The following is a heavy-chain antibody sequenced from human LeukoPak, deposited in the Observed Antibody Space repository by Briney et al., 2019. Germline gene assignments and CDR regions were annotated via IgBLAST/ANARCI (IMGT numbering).Heavy chain of an antibody. Sequence: VASVKVSCKASGYTFTGYYIHWVRQAPGQGLEWMGWINPNSGGTNYAQKFQGRVTMTRDTSISTAYMELSRLTSDDTAVYYCARVLQDDYVWGTYRPFDYWGQGTLVTVSS. CDR1: GYTFTGYY. CDR3: ARVLQDDYVWGTYRPFDY. D-gene: IGHD3-16*02. V-gene: IGHV1-2*02. J-gene: IGHJ4*02. CDR2: INPNSGGT.